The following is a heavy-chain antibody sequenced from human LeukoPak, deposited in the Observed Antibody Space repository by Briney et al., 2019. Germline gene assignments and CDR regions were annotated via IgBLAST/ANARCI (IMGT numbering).Heavy chain of an antibody. CDR3: ARGSSIVRY. V-gene: IGHV3-21*01. CDR2: ISSSSSYI. J-gene: IGHJ4*02. D-gene: IGHD6-6*01. CDR1: GFTFSSCS. Sequence: GGSLRLSCAASGFTFSSCSMNWVRQAPEKGLEWVSSISSSSSYIYYADSVKGRFTISRDNAKNSLYLQMNSLRAEDTAVYYCARGSSIVRYWGQGTLVTVSS.